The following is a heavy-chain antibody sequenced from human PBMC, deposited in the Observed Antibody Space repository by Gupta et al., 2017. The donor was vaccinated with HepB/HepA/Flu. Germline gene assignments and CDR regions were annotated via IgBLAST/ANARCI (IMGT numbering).Heavy chain of an antibody. CDR1: GFTFDDYT. D-gene: IGHD2-2*01. CDR2: ISWDGGST. V-gene: IGHV3-43*01. CDR3: AKSQFCSSTSCSTQPDY. Sequence: EVQLVESGGVVVQPGGSLRLSCAASGFTFDDYTMHWVRQAPGKGLEWVSLISWDGGSTYYADSVKGRFTISGDNSKNSLYLQMNSLRTEDTALYYCAKSQFCSSTSCSTQPDYWGQGTLVTVSS. J-gene: IGHJ4*02.